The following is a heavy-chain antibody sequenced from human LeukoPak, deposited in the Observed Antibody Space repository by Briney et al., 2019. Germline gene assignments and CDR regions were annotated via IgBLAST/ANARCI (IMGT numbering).Heavy chain of an antibody. V-gene: IGHV3-48*03. J-gene: IGHJ4*02. CDR3: ARVGTWIQLWLDY. D-gene: IGHD5-18*01. Sequence: GGSLRLSSAASGFTFSSYEMNWVRQAPGKGLEWVSYISSSGSTIYYADSVKGRFTISRDNAKNSLYLQMNSLRAEDTAVYYCARVGTWIQLWLDYWGQGTLGTVSS. CDR2: ISSSGSTI. CDR1: GFTFSSYE.